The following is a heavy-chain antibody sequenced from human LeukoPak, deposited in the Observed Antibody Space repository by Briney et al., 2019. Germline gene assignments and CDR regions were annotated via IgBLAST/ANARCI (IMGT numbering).Heavy chain of an antibody. V-gene: IGHV4-39*01. CDR1: GGSISSNSYY. J-gene: IGHJ6*03. CDR2: IYYSGST. D-gene: IGHD3-10*01. CDR3: ARGLYGVRGVIGGPNVTWRRGYYYYYYMDV. Sequence: SETLSLTCTVSGGSISSNSYYWGWIRQPPGKGLEWIGTIYYSGSTYYNPSIKSRVTISVDTSKNQFSLKLSSVTAADTAVYYCARGLYGVRGVIGGPNVTWRRGYYYYYYMDVWGKGTTVTVSS.